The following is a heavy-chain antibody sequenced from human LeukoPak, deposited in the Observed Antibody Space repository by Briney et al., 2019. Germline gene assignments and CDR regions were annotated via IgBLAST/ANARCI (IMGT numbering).Heavy chain of an antibody. CDR2: ISGSGGST. V-gene: IGHV3-23*01. CDR1: GFTFSSYA. J-gene: IGHJ4*02. D-gene: IGHD1-26*01. CDR3: AKDRISSGSGSSYDY. Sequence: GESLRLSCAASGFTFSSYAMSWVRQAPGKGLEWVSAISGSGGSTYYADSVKGRFTISRDNSKNTLYLQMNSLRAEDTAVYYCAKDRISSGSGSSYDYWGQGTLVTVSS.